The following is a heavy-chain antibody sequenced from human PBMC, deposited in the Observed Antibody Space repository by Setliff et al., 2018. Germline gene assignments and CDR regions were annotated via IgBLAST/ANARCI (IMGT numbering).Heavy chain of an antibody. Sequence: QPGGSLRLSCAASGFIFSSYGMHWVRQAPGKGPEWVAFTRYDGSSKYHADSVKGRFTISRDNSKNTLYLQMNSLRPEDTAVYYCVKVSGRFDAGFDSWGQGTLVTVSS. D-gene: IGHD3-3*01. CDR2: TRYDGSSK. CDR3: VKVSGRFDAGFDS. V-gene: IGHV3-30*02. J-gene: IGHJ4*02. CDR1: GFIFSSYG.